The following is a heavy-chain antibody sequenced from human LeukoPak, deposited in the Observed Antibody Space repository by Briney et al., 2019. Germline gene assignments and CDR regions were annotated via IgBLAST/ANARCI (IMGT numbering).Heavy chain of an antibody. CDR3: ARGVGYFDSSGYQY. CDR1: GGSISSYY. D-gene: IGHD3-22*01. CDR2: IYYSGST. Sequence: SETLSLTCTVSGGSISSYYWSWIRQPPGKGLEWIGNIYYSGSTNYNPSLKSRVTISVDTSKNQFSLKLSSVTAADTAVYYCARGVGYFDSSGYQYWGQGTLVTVSS. V-gene: IGHV4-59*01. J-gene: IGHJ4*02.